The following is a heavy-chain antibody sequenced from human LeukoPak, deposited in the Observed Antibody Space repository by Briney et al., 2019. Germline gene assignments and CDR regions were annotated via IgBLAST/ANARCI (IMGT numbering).Heavy chain of an antibody. V-gene: IGHV3-74*03. CDR3: ARSDYYGSSGYYYGS. J-gene: IGHJ5*02. CDR2: INTDGSST. D-gene: IGHD3-22*01. CDR1: GFTFKNYW. Sequence: GGSLRLSCVVSGFTFKNYWMPWVRHAPEMGLMWVSRINTDGSSTTYADSVKGRFTVSRDNAKNTLYLQMNSLRAEDTAVYFCARSDYYGSSGYYYGSWGQGALVTVSS.